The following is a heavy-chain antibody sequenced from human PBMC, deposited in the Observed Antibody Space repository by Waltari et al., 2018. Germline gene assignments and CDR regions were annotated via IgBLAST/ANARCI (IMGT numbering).Heavy chain of an antibody. D-gene: IGHD5-18*01. Sequence: QVQLVESGGGVVQPGRSLRLSCAASGFTFSSYALHWVRQAPGKGLEWVAVISYDGSNKYYADSVKGRFTISRDNSKNTLYLQMNSLRAEDTAVYYCARSWIQLWIDYWGQGTLVTVSS. V-gene: IGHV3-30*01. J-gene: IGHJ4*02. CDR1: GFTFSSYA. CDR3: ARSWIQLWIDY. CDR2: ISYDGSNK.